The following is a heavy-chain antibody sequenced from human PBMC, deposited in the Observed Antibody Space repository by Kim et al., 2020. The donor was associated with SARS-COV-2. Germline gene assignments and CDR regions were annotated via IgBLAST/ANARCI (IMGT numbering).Heavy chain of an antibody. CDR3: ARFYYADWWYFDV. V-gene: IGHV3-7*01. D-gene: IGHD3-22*01. J-gene: IGHJ2*01. CDR1: GFSFSSYW. CDR2: IKQDRSEK. Sequence: GGSLRLSCAASGFSFSSYWMSWVRQAPGKGLEWVANIKQDRSEKNYVDSVKGRFTISRDNAKASLYLQMNSLRAEDTAVYYCARFYYADWWYFDVWGRGTLVTVSS.